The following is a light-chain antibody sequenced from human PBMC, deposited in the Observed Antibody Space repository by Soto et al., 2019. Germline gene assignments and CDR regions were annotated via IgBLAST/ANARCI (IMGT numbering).Light chain of an antibody. CDR1: SSDVGGYSD. V-gene: IGLV2-14*01. CDR2: DVS. CDR3: ASYTTSGTYV. Sequence: QSALTQPASVSGSPGQSIAISCTGTSSDVGGYSDVSWYQQQPGKAPKLVISDVSNRPSGVSDRFSGSKSGNTASLTISGLQTEDEADYYCASYTTSGTYVFGTGTKLTVL. J-gene: IGLJ1*01.